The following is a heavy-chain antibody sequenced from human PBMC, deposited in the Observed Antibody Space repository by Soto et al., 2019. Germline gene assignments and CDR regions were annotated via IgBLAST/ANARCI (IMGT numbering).Heavy chain of an antibody. CDR2: ISGSGGST. V-gene: IGHV3-23*01. CDR3: ARIWGHRRFLETNNYYGMDV. D-gene: IGHD3-3*01. Sequence: GGSLRLSCAASGFTFSSYAMSWVRQAPGKGLEWVSAISGSGGSTYYADSVKGRFTISRDNSKNTLYLQMNSLRAEDTAVYYCARIWGHRRFLETNNYYGMDVWGQGTTVTVSS. J-gene: IGHJ6*02. CDR1: GFTFSSYA.